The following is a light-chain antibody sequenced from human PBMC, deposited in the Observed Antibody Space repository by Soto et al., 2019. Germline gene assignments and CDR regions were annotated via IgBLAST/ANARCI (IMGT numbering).Light chain of an antibody. CDR1: QSVSSSY. J-gene: IGKJ3*01. Sequence: EIVLTQSPGTLSLSPGERATLSCRASQSVSSSYLAWYQQKPGQAPRLLIYGASSRATGIPDRFSGSVSGTDFTLTISRLEPEDFAVYYCQQRSNWPGVTFGPGTKVDIK. CDR2: GAS. CDR3: QQRSNWPGVT. V-gene: IGKV3D-20*02.